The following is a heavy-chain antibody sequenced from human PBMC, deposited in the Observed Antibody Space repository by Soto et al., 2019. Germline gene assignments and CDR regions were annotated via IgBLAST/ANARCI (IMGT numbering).Heavy chain of an antibody. CDR2: ISSSGSTI. D-gene: IGHD6-13*01. CDR1: GFTFSSYE. Sequence: EVQLLESGGGLVQPGGSLRLSCAASGFTFSSYEMNWVRQAPGKGLEWVSYISSSGSTIYYADSVKGRFTISRDNAKNSLYLQMNSLRAEDTAVYYCARDKGIAAAYYYYYGMDVWGQGTTVTVSS. CDR3: ARDKGIAAAYYYYYGMDV. V-gene: IGHV3-48*03. J-gene: IGHJ6*02.